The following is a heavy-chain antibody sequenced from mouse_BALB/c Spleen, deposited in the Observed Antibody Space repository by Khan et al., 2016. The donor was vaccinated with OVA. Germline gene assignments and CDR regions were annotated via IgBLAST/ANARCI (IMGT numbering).Heavy chain of an antibody. CDR3: ASSPYYGNYFDY. CDR2: INPYNGDT. J-gene: IGHJ2*01. CDR1: GYSFTGYF. V-gene: IGHV1-20*02. Sequence: VQLQQSGPELVKPGASVKISCKASGYSFTGYFMNWVMQSHGKSLEWIGRINPYNGDTFYNQKFKGQATLTVDKSSSTAHMELRSLASEDSAVYYYASSPYYGNYFDYWGQGTTLTVSS. D-gene: IGHD1-1*01.